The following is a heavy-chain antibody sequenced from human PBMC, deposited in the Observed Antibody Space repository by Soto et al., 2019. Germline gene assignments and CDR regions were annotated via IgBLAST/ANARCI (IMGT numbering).Heavy chain of an antibody. CDR3: AREQGVGIEVGRYYFDF. CDR1: GFTFSSYW. V-gene: IGHV3-7*03. D-gene: IGHD7-27*01. J-gene: IGHJ4*02. CDR2: IKQDGSEK. Sequence: GGSLRLSCAASGFTFSSYWMSWVRQAPGKGLEWVANIKQDGSEKYYVDSVKGRFTISRDNAKNSLYLQMNSLRAEDTAVYYCAREQGVGIEVGRYYFDFWGQGTLVTVSS.